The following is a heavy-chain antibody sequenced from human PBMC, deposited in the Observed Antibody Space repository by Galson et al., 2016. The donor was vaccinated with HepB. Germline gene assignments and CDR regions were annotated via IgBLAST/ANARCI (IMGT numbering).Heavy chain of an antibody. D-gene: IGHD6-19*01. CDR3: ARDKGADTPFDH. CDR1: GFTFSSYW. J-gene: IGHJ4*02. V-gene: IGHV3-74*01. Sequence: SLRLSCAASGFTFSSYWIHWVRQVPGKGLVWVARITTDVTDTGYAASVEGRFTVSRDNANRVVYLEMTSLRGDDTAAYYCARDKGADTPFDHWSQGTLVTVSS. CDR2: ITTDVTDT.